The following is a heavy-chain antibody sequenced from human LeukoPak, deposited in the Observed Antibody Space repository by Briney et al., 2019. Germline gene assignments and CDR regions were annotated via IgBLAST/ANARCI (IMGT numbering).Heavy chain of an antibody. CDR3: AAWDCYHNPDV. D-gene: IGHD2-21*02. J-gene: IGHJ6*02. CDR2: IRADGSGT. Sequence: GGSLRLSCAASGFTIGPYAMYWVRQGPGRGLEWVSVIRADGSGTFYADSVRGRFTTSRDNSKNSLSLQMNSLTGEDTAVYYCAAWDCYHNPDVRGQGTTAIVS. CDR1: GFTIGPYA. V-gene: IGHV3-43*02.